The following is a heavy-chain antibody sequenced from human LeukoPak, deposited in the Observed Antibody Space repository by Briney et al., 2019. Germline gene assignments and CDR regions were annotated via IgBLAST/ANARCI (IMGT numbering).Heavy chain of an antibody. D-gene: IGHD1-1*01. V-gene: IGHV3-7*01. Sequence: PGGSLRLSCGASGFMFSNNWMSWVRQAPGKGLEWMANIKPDGSNEYYADSVKGRFTISRDNAKNSLYLHMNSLRVEDTAIYYCVININWSFGSWGQGDVVIVYS. CDR3: VININWSFGS. J-gene: IGHJ5*01. CDR1: GFMFSNNW. CDR2: IKPDGSNE.